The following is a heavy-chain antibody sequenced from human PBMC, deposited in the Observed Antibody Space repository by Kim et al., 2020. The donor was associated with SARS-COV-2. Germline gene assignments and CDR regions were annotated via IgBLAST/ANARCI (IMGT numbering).Heavy chain of an antibody. CDR1: GFTFSNYA. CDR3: AKDGSGWYAPGGYYFDY. CDR2: ISGSGTT. D-gene: IGHD6-19*01. V-gene: IGHV3-23*01. Sequence: GGSLRLSCAASGFTFSNYAMNWVRQAPGKGLEWVSSISGSGTTYHAHSVKGPFTISRDNSKNTLSLQMNSLRAEDTAIYYCAKDGSGWYAPGGYYFDYWGQGSPVSVSS. J-gene: IGHJ4*02.